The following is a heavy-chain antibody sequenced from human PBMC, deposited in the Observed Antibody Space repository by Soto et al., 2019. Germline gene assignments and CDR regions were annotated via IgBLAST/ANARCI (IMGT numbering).Heavy chain of an antibody. CDR2: ISYDGDNN. V-gene: IGHV3-30*04. CDR3: ARGTTTSAFSVMDV. CDR1: GFTFSSHA. D-gene: IGHD1-1*01. J-gene: IGHJ6*02. Sequence: QVQLVESGGGVVQPGRSLRLSCAASGFTFSSHALNWVRQAPGKLLEWVAVISYDGDNNYIAEVVKGRFTISRYNPKNTVSLQMNSLITEDTAMYFCARGTTTSAFSVMDVWGQATTVPVSS.